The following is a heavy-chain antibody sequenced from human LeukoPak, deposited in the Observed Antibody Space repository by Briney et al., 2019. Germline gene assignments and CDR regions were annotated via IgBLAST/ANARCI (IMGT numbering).Heavy chain of an antibody. V-gene: IGHV4-4*02. D-gene: IGHD3-10*01. J-gene: IGHJ4*02. Sequence: PSETLSLTCAVSGGSISSNNWWTWVRQPPGKGLEWIGEIYHSGSTNYNPSLQSRVTISVDKSKNQFSLKLTSVTAADTAVYYCARRPSSIDYWGQGTLVTVSS. CDR2: IYHSGST. CDR3: ARRPSSIDY. CDR1: GGSISSNNW.